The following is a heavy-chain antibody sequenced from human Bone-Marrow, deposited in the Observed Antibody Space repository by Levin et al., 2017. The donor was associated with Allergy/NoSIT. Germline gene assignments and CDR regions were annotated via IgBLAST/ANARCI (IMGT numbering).Heavy chain of an antibody. CDR2: VSYNGST. CDR3: ANFGFHCSSSSCYRERNS. CDR1: GGSVRNKYFY. D-gene: IGHD2-2*01. Sequence: SETLSLTCSVSGGSVRNKYFYWGWVRQPPGKGLEWIGSVSYNGSTYNPSLKSRVSVSVDTSENSFSLRLASVTAADTAVYYCANFGFHCSSSSCYRERNSWGQGTLVTVSS. J-gene: IGHJ1*01. V-gene: IGHV4-39*01.